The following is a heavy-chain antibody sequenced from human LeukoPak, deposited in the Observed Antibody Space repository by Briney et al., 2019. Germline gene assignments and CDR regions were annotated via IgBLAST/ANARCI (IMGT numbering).Heavy chain of an antibody. CDR2: INPNSGGT. J-gene: IGHJ1*01. CDR3: AREWELLRKYLYH. D-gene: IGHD1-26*01. CDR1: GYTFTGYY. V-gene: IGHV1-2*02. Sequence: GASVKVSCKASGYTFTGYYLHWVRQAPGQGLDWRGWINPNSGGTTYAQNFKGRVTMTWDTSISTAYMELSRLRSDDTAVYYCAREWELLRKYLYHWGQGTLVTVSS.